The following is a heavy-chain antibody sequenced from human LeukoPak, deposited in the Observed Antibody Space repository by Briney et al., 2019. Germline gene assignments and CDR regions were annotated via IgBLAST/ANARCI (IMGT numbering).Heavy chain of an antibody. Sequence: SETLSLTCTVSGGSISSYYWRWIRQPPGKGLEWIGYIYYSGSTNYNPSLKSRVTISVDTSKNQFSLKLSSVTAADTAVYYCASTDITIFGVVTNFDYWGQGTLVTVSS. J-gene: IGHJ4*02. D-gene: IGHD3-3*01. CDR1: GGSISSYY. V-gene: IGHV4-59*01. CDR2: IYYSGST. CDR3: ASTDITIFGVVTNFDY.